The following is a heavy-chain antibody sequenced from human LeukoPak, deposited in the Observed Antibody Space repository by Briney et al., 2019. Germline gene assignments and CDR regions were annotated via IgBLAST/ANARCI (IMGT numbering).Heavy chain of an antibody. D-gene: IGHD3-10*01. CDR2: ISSSGSTI. CDR1: GFTFSSYE. CDR3: AGESPPLYYGYWHYYYYMDV. J-gene: IGHJ6*03. V-gene: IGHV3-48*03. Sequence: GGSLRLSCAASGFTFSSYEMNWVRQTPGKGLERVAYISSSGSTIYYEDSVKGRFTISRDNAKNSLYLQMNSLRAEDTAVYYCAGESPPLYYGYWHYYYYMDVWGKGTTVTISS.